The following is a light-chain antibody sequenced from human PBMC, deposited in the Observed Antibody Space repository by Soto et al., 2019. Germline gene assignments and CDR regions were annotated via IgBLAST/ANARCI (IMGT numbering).Light chain of an antibody. CDR3: QQSYSTPWT. CDR2: HAS. V-gene: IGKV1-39*01. Sequence: DLPMSQSPSALSASVGDRVTITCQASQSISEWLAWYQQKPGRAPKLLIYHASRLGTGVPSRFSGSGSGTDFTLTISSLQPEDFATYYCQQSYSTPWTFCQGTKVDIK. J-gene: IGKJ1*01. CDR1: QSISEW.